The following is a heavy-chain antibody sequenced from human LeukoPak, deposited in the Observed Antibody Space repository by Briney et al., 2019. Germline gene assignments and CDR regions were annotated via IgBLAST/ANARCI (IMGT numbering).Heavy chain of an antibody. CDR1: GYTFTSYG. V-gene: IGHV1-18*01. CDR3: ARSVFPYYSGSGSPYNVDVRRNSCFDF. CDR2: INVYNGNT. J-gene: IGHJ4*02. D-gene: IGHD3-10*01. Sequence: ASVKVSYKASGYTFTSYGINWVRQAPGQGLEWMGWINVYNGNTNNAQKLQGRVTMTTDTSTSTAYMELSTLRSEDTAVYYCARSVFPYYSGSGSPYNVDVRRNSCFDFWDQGTLVTVSS.